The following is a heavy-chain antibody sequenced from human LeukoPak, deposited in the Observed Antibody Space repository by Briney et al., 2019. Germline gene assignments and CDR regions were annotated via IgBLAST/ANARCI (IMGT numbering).Heavy chain of an antibody. CDR1: GGSISSYY. J-gene: IGHJ6*02. Sequence: SETLSLTCTVSGGSISSYYWSWIPPPAGKGLEWVGRIYTSGSTNYNPSLKSRVTMSVDTSKNQFSLKLSSVTAADTAVYYCARDQYYDILTGLNYYYYYGMDVWGQGTTVTVSS. CDR2: IYTSGST. CDR3: ARDQYYDILTGLNYYYYYGMDV. D-gene: IGHD3-9*01. V-gene: IGHV4-4*07.